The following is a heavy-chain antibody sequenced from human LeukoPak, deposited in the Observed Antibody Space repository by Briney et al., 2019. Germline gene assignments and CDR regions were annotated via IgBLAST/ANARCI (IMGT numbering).Heavy chain of an antibody. CDR1: GGSISSYY. CDR2: IYYSGST. CDR3: ARDSKRGVAAVSGGFDY. J-gene: IGHJ4*02. Sequence: SETLSLTCTVSGGSISSYYWSWIRQPPGKGLEWIGYIYYSGSTNYNPSLKSRVTISVDTSKNQFSLKLSSVTAADTAVYYCARDSKRGVAAVSGGFDYWGQGTLVTVSS. D-gene: IGHD2-2*01. V-gene: IGHV4-59*01.